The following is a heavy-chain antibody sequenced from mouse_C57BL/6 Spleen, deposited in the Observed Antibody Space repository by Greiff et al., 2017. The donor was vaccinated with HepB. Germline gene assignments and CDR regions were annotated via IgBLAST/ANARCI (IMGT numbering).Heavy chain of an antibody. J-gene: IGHJ4*01. CDR1: GYAFSSYW. D-gene: IGHD2-5*01. CDR2: IYPGDGDT. CDR3: AREGYSNYPYAMDY. V-gene: IGHV1-80*01. Sequence: VQLQQSGAELVKPGASVKISCKASGYAFSSYWMNWVKQRPGKGLEWIGQIYPGDGDTNYNGKFKGKATLTADKSSSTAYMQLSSLTSEDSAVYFCAREGYSNYPYAMDYWGQGTSVTVSS.